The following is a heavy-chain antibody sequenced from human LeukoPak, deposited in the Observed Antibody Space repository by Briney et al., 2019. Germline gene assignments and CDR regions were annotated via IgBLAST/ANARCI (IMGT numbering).Heavy chain of an antibody. J-gene: IGHJ3*02. D-gene: IGHD3-22*01. V-gene: IGHV4-59*01. CDR3: ARLLDYDSSGYPDTFDI. CDR2: VYYTGST. CDR1: GGSISGNY. Sequence: SETLSLTCTVSGGSISGNYWSWIRQPPEKGLEGIGYVYYTGSTSYNPSLQSRVTISRDTSKNHFSLKLSSLSAADTAVYYCARLLDYDSSGYPDTFDIWGQGTMVTVSS.